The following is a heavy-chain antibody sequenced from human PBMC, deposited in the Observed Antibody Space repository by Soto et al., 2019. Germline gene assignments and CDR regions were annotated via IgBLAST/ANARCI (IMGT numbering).Heavy chain of an antibody. CDR2: IIPIFGTT. V-gene: IGHV1-69*13. D-gene: IGHD5-18*01. CDR1: GGSFTYT. J-gene: IGHJ6*02. Sequence: SVKVSCKASGGSFTYTLSWVRQAPGQGLEWMGGIIPIFGTTNYAQKFQGRVTITADESTKTAYMELSTLRSEDTAVYYCARLHSHGTYGMDVWGQGTTVTVSS. CDR3: ARLHSHGTYGMDV.